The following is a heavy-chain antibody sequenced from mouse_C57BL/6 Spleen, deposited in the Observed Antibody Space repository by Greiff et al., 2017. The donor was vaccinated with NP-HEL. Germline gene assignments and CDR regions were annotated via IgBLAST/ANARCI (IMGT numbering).Heavy chain of an antibody. Sequence: EVQLVESGGGLVKPGGSLKLSCAASGFTFSSYTMSWVRQTPEKRLEWVATISGGGGNTYYPDSVKGRFTISRDNAKNTLYLQMSSLRSEDTALYYCARQSWGGPMDYWGQGTSVTVSS. D-gene: IGHD3-3*01. V-gene: IGHV5-9*01. CDR2: ISGGGGNT. CDR3: ARQSWGGPMDY. CDR1: GFTFSSYT. J-gene: IGHJ4*01.